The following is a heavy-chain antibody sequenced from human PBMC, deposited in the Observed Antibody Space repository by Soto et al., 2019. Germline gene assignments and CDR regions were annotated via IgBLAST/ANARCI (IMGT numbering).Heavy chain of an antibody. CDR1: GGTFSSYA. J-gene: IGHJ5*02. CDR3: ARYYDRSGWPRPNWFDP. CDR2: IIPIFGTA. D-gene: IGHD3-22*01. Sequence: GASVKVSCKASGGTFSSYAISWVRQAPGQGLEWMGGIIPIFGTANYAQKFQGRVTITADESTSTAYMELSSLRSEDTAVYYCARYYDRSGWPRPNWFDPWCQGTLVTVSS. V-gene: IGHV1-69*13.